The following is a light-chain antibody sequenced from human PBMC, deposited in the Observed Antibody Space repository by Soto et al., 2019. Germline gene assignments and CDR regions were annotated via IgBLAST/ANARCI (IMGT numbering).Light chain of an antibody. V-gene: IGLV2-23*01. CDR2: EGS. Sequence: QSALTQPASVSGSPGQSITISCTGTSSDVGSYNLVSWYQQHPGKAPKLMIYEGSKRPSGVSNRFSGSKSGNTASLTISGLQAEDEADYYCRSYAGSRGLVFGGGTKVTVL. J-gene: IGLJ2*01. CDR3: RSYAGSRGLV. CDR1: SSDVGSYNL.